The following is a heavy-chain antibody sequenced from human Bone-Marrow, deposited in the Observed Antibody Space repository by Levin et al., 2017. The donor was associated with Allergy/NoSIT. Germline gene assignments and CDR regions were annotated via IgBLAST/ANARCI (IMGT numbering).Heavy chain of an antibody. CDR3: AHRRGRGTIGGRAFDV. J-gene: IGHJ3*01. D-gene: IGHD3-10*01. Sequence: GSGPTLVKPTQTLTLTCTFSGFSLTTTTEGVGWIRQPPGKALEWLGIIYGDDDKRNSPFLKSRLTITKDTSRNQVVLTLTTMDPVDTGTYYCAHRRGRGTIGGRAFDVWGQGTVVIVSS. CDR2: IYGDDDK. V-gene: IGHV2-5*02. CDR1: GFSLTTTTEG.